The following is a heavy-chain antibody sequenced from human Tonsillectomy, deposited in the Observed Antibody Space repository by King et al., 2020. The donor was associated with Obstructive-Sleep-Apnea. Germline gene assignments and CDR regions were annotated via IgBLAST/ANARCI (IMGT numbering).Heavy chain of an antibody. D-gene: IGHD3-10*01. V-gene: IGHV3-30*18. CDR1: GFTFSSYG. J-gene: IGHJ6*02. CDR2: ISDDGSNK. Sequence: VQLVESGGGVVQPGRSLRLSCAASGFTFSSYGMHWVRQAPGKGLEWVAVISDDGSNKYYADSVKGRFTISRDNSKNMVHRQMNSLRLEDTAVYFCAKGKDSGSYYHGMDVWGQGTTVTVSS. CDR3: AKGKDSGSYYHGMDV.